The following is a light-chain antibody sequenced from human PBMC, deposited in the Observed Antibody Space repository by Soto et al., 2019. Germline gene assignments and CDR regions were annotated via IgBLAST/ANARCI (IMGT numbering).Light chain of an antibody. CDR3: MQGTHWPWT. J-gene: IGKJ1*01. CDR2: KVS. V-gene: IGKV2-30*02. CDR1: QSLAHSDGNTY. Sequence: DGVMPQPPLFLPVTRGQPASISCRSSQSLAHSDGNTYLNWFQQRPCQSPRRLMYKVSNRDSGVPDRCSVSGSGTDFTLKLRRVEAEDVAVYSCMQGTHWPWTFGQGTKVEIK.